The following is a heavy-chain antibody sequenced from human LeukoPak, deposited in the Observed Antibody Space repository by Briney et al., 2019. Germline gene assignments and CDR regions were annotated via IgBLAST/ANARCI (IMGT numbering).Heavy chain of an antibody. CDR3: AKGLLVPSGYDDY. V-gene: IGHV3-21*04. J-gene: IGHJ4*02. Sequence: GGSLRLSCAASGFTFRSYTMNWVRQAPGKGLEWVSSIGSSHNYIYYADSVKGRFIISRDNAKNSLYLQMNSLRAEDTAVYYCAKGLLVPSGYDDYWGQGTLVTVSS. D-gene: IGHD5-12*01. CDR1: GFTFRSYT. CDR2: IGSSHNYI.